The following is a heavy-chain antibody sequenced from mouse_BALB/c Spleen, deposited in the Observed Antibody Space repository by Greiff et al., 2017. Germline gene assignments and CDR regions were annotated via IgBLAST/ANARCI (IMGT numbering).Heavy chain of an antibody. CDR3: AIYRNPFSYFDY. Sequence: QVQLKQSAAELARPGASVKMSCKASGYTFTSYTMHWVKQRPGQGLEWIGYVNPSSGYTEYNQKFKDKTTLTADKSSSTAYMQLSSLTSEDSAVYYCAIYRNPFSYFDYWGQGTTLTVSS. J-gene: IGHJ2*01. CDR2: VNPSSGYT. CDR1: GYTFTSYT. D-gene: IGHD1-3*01. V-gene: IGHV1-4*02.